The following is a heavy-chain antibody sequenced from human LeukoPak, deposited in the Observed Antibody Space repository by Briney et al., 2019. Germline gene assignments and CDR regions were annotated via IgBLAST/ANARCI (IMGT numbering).Heavy chain of an antibody. J-gene: IGHJ5*02. Sequence: SETLSLTCTVSGGSISSYYWSWIRQPAGKGLEWIGRIYTSGSTNYNPSLKSRVTMSVDTSKNQFSLKLSSVTAADTAVYYCAREGEWELPGGWFDPWGQGTLVTVSS. CDR3: AREGEWELPGGWFDP. D-gene: IGHD1-26*01. V-gene: IGHV4-4*07. CDR2: IYTSGST. CDR1: GGSISSYY.